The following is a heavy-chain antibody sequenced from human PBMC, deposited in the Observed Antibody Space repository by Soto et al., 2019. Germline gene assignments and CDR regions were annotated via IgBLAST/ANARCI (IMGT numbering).Heavy chain of an antibody. CDR3: ARHAHDSSGYSGYWFDP. CDR1: GRSISTSSYY. D-gene: IGHD3-22*01. J-gene: IGHJ5*02. CDR2: IYYSGST. Sequence: SDTLSLTCTVSGRSISTSSYYRGWIRQPPGNGLEWIGSIYYSGSTYYNPSLKSRVTISLDTSKNQFSLKLSSVTAADTAVYYCARHAHDSSGYSGYWFDPWGQG. V-gene: IGHV4-39*01.